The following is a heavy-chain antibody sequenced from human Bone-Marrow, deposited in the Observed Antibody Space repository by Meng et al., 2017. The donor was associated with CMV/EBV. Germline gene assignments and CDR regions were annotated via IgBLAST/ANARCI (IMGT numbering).Heavy chain of an antibody. D-gene: IGHD4/OR15-4a*01. J-gene: IGHJ3*02. CDR3: TRATAGLTSLTMTNGFDI. V-gene: IGHV3-21*01. CDR2: ISSSSSYI. Sequence: GESLKISCAASGFTFSRSTMNWVRQAPGKGLEWVSSISSSSSYIYYADSVKGRFTISRDNARNSLFLETNSLRAADTAVYYCTRATAGLTSLTMTNGFDIWGQGTRVTV. CDR1: GFTFSRST.